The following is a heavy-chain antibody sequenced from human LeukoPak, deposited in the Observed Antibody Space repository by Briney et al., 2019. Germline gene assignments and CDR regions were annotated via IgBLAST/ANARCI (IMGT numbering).Heavy chain of an antibody. CDR3: ATRGFYYYYMDV. Sequence: GASVKVSCKASGYTFTGYYMHWVRQAPGQGLEWMGWINPNSGGTNYAQKFQGRVTMTEDTSTDTAYMELSSLRSEDTAVYYCATRGFYYYYMDVWGKGTTVTVSS. CDR2: INPNSGGT. J-gene: IGHJ6*03. D-gene: IGHD4-23*01. CDR1: GYTFTGYY. V-gene: IGHV1-2*02.